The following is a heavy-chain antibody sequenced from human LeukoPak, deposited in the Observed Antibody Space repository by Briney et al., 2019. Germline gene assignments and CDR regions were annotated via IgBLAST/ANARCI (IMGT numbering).Heavy chain of an antibody. Sequence: GGSLRLSCSASGFTFIPSWMNWVRQAPGKGLEWVASITPNGSEKYYVDSVRGRFTISRDDDKNSVYLQMNSLRAEDTAVYYCARDRAYKAFDYWGQGNLVSVSS. D-gene: IGHD5-24*01. V-gene: IGHV3-7*01. CDR1: GFTFIPSW. CDR2: ITPNGSEK. J-gene: IGHJ4*02. CDR3: ARDRAYKAFDY.